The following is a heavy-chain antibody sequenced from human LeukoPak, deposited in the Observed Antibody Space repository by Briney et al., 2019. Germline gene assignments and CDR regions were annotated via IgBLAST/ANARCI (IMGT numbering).Heavy chain of an antibody. Sequence: GGSLRLSCAASGFTFSSYGMHWVRQAPGKGLEWVAFIRYDGSNKYYADSVKGRFTISRDNSKNTLYLQMNSPRAEDTAVYYCARVLGGAFDIWGQGTMVTVSS. CDR1: GFTFSSYG. CDR3: ARVLGGAFDI. V-gene: IGHV3-30*02. J-gene: IGHJ3*02. D-gene: IGHD3-10*01. CDR2: IRYDGSNK.